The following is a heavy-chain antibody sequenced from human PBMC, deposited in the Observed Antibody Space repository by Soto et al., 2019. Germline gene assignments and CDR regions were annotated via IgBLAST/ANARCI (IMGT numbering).Heavy chain of an antibody. CDR1: GLTFRTYW. Sequence: EVQLVESGGGLVQPGGSLRLSCAASGLTFRTYWMHWVRQAPGKGLVWVSRINTDGSSTNYADSVKGRFTISRDNAKNTLYLQMNSLRAEDTAVYYCVGSNSFPGYWGQGTLVTVSS. J-gene: IGHJ4*02. D-gene: IGHD2-2*01. CDR3: VGSNSFPGY. V-gene: IGHV3-74*01. CDR2: INTDGSST.